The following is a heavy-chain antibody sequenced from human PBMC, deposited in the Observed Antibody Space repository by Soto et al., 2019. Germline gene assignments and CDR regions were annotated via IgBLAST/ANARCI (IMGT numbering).Heavy chain of an antibody. Sequence: SETLSLTCTVSDGSISSYYWGWIRQPPGKGLECIGYISYSGTTKYNHSLKNRVTISIDTSKNQFSLKLSSVTAADTAVYYCARVPRSGYDSSGYYYTGAFDLWGQGTMVTVSS. D-gene: IGHD3-22*01. CDR1: DGSISSYY. V-gene: IGHV4-59*12. CDR3: ARVPRSGYDSSGYYYTGAFDL. J-gene: IGHJ3*01. CDR2: ISYSGTT.